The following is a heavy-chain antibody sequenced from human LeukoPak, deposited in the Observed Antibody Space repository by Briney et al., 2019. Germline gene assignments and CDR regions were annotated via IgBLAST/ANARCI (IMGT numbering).Heavy chain of an antibody. CDR2: IIPIFGTA. Sequence: EASVTVSCTASGGTFSSYAISWVRQAPGQGLEWMGGIIPIFGTADYAQKIQGRVTITADESTSTAYMELSSLRSEDTAVYYCAGGGMDTDSTLDYWGQGTLVTVSS. J-gene: IGHJ4*02. V-gene: IGHV1-69*13. CDR1: GGTFSSYA. CDR3: AGGGMDTDSTLDY. D-gene: IGHD3-16*01.